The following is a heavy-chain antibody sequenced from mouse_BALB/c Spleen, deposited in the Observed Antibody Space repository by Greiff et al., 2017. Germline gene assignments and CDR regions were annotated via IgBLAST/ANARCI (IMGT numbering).Heavy chain of an antibody. J-gene: IGHJ3*01. CDR3: NAARATSLFAY. D-gene: IGHD3-1*01. V-gene: IGHV14-4*02. CDR2: IDPENGDT. CDR1: GFNIKDYY. Sequence: EVQLVESGAELVRSGASVKLSCTASGFNIKDYYMHWVKQRPEQGLEWIGWIDPENGDTEYAPKFQGKATMTADTSSNTAYLQLSSLTSEDTAVYYCNAARATSLFAYWGQGTLVTVSA.